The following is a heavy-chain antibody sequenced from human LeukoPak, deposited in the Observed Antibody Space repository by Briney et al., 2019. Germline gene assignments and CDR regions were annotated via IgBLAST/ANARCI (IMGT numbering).Heavy chain of an antibody. J-gene: IGHJ4*02. V-gene: IGHV4-4*02. CDR3: AREGGPYRPVDY. Sequence: SGTLSLTCGVSGGSISSTNWWTWVRQPPGEGLECIGEVHLSGRTNYNPSLKSRVTMSVDMSENHISLKLTSVTAADTTVYYCAREGGPYRPVDYSGQGTLVTVSS. CDR2: VHLSGRT. CDR1: GGSISSTNW.